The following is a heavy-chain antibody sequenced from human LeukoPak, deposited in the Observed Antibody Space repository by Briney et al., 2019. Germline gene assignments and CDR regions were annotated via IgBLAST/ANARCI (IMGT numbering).Heavy chain of an antibody. D-gene: IGHD3-16*01. CDR1: GYTLTELS. J-gene: IGHJ3*02. CDR3: ATPGGEYAFDI. V-gene: IGHV1-24*01. CDR2: FDPEDGET. Sequence: ASVKVSCKVSGYTLTELSMHWVRQVPGKGLGWMGGFDPEDGETIYAQKFQGRVTMTEDTSTDTAYMELSSLRSEDTAVYYCATPGGEYAFDIWGQGTMVTVSS.